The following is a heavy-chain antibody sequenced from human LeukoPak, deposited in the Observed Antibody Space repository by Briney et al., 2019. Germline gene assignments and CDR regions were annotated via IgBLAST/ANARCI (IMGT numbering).Heavy chain of an antibody. CDR1: GGSISSSSYY. D-gene: IGHD1-1*01. V-gene: IGHV4-39*07. J-gene: IGHJ4*02. CDR2: IYYSGST. CDR3: AKLARFSNNDY. Sequence: PSETLSLTCTVSGGSISSSSYYWGWIRQPPGKGLEWIGSIYYSGSTYYNPSLKSRVTISVDTSKNQFSLKLSSATAADTAVYYCAKLARFSNNDYWGQGTLVTVSS.